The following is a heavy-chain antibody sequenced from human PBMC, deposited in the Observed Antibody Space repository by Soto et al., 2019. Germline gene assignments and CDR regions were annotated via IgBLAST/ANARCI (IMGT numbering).Heavy chain of an antibody. V-gene: IGHV4-34*01. D-gene: IGHD2-15*01. CDR2: INHSGSS. J-gene: IGHJ3*01. CDR1: GGSFSGNY. Sequence: SETLSLTCAVYGGSFSGNYWTWIRQPPGKGLEWIAEINHSGSSNYNPSLRSRVTISIDTAKNQFSLRLNSVTAADTAVYYCARVSPDSCYRASDVWGQGTMVTVSS. CDR3: ARVSPDSCYRASDV.